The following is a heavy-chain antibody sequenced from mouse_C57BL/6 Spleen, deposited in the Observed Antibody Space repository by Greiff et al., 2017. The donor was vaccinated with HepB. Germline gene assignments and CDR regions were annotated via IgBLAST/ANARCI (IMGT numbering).Heavy chain of an antibody. CDR3: AKPYYYGSSYWYFDV. V-gene: IGHV1-39*01. D-gene: IGHD1-1*01. J-gene: IGHJ1*03. CDR2: INPNYGTT. CDR1: GYSFTDYN. Sequence: SGPELVKPGASVKISCKASGYSFTDYNMNWVKQSNGKSLEWIGVINPNYGTTSYNQKFKGKATLTVDQSSSTAYMQLNSLTSEDSAVYYCAKPYYYGSSYWYFDVWGTGTTVTVSS.